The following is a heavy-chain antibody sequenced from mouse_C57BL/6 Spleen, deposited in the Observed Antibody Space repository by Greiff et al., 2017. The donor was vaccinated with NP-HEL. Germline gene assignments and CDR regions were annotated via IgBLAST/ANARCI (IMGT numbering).Heavy chain of an antibody. CDR1: GYSFTGYY. Sequence: VQLKQSGPELVKPGASVKISCKASGYSFTGYYMNWVKQSPEKSLEWIGEINPSTGGTTYNQKFKAKATLTVDKSSSTAYMQLKSLTSEDSAVYYCAKRTSSGYDFDYWGQGTTLTVSS. CDR2: INPSTGGT. CDR3: AKRTSSGYDFDY. V-gene: IGHV1-42*01. D-gene: IGHD3-2*02. J-gene: IGHJ2*01.